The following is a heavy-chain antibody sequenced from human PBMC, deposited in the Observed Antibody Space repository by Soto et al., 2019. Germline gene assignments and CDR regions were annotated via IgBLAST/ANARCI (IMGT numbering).Heavy chain of an antibody. D-gene: IGHD6-6*01. CDR2: ISGESRYI. CDR3: ARGETVAPRPGFDS. J-gene: IGHJ4*02. CDR1: GFTFSSYS. Sequence: GGSLRLSCAASGFTFSSYSMNWVRQAPGKGLEWVSSISGESRYIIYADSVKGRFTISRDDSQNSLYLQMNYLRAEDTAVYYCARGETVAPRPGFDSWGQGTLVTVSS. V-gene: IGHV3-21*01.